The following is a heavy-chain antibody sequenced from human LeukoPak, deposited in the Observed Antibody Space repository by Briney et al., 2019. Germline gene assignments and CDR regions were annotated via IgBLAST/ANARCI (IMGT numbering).Heavy chain of an antibody. CDR1: GFTFSSYW. J-gene: IGHJ6*02. CDR2: INHNGNVN. V-gene: IGHV3-7*03. CDR3: ARGGGLDV. Sequence: GGSLRLSCAASGFTFSSYWMNWARQAPGEGLEWVASINHNGNVNYYVDSVKGRFTISRDNAKNSLYLQMSNLRAEDTAVYFCARGGGLDVWGQGATVTVSS. D-gene: IGHD3-16*01.